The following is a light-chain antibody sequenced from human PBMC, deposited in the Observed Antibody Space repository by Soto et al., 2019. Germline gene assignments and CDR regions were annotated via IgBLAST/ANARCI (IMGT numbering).Light chain of an antibody. Sequence: DIQMTQSPSTLSASVGDRVTITCRASQSISSWLAWYQHKPGRAPELLIYDATRLQSGVPSRFSGSASGTELTLTISSLQPDDFATYYCQQYSSYPFTFGPGTKVDV. CDR1: QSISSW. CDR2: DAT. J-gene: IGKJ3*01. CDR3: QQYSSYPFT. V-gene: IGKV1-5*01.